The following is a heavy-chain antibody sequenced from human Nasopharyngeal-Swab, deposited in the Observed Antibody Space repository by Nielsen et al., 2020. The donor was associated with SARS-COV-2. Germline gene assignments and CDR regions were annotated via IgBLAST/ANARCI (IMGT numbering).Heavy chain of an antibody. J-gene: IGHJ4*02. V-gene: IGHV1-58*01. D-gene: IGHD2-15*01. CDR3: AGGYCSGGSCYPPEGY. CDR1: GFTFTSSA. CDR2: NVVGSGNT. Sequence: SVKGSCKASGFTFTSSAGQWVRQARGQRLEGIGWNVVGSGNTNYAQKFQERVTITWDMSTSKAYKELSSLRSEDTAVYYCAGGYCSGGSCYPPEGYWGQGTLVTVSS.